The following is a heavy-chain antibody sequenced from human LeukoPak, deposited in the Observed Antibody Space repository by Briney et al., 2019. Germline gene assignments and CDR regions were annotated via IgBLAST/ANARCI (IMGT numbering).Heavy chain of an antibody. CDR3: ARGSSAGASLRHDY. D-gene: IGHD1-26*01. CDR2: IKQDGSEE. Sequence: PGGSLRLSCAASGFTFSRYWMSWVRQAPGKGLEWVANIKQDGSEENFVDSVKGRFTISRDNAKKSLYLQMNSLRAEDTAVYYCARGSSAGASLRHDYWGKGTLVTVSS. J-gene: IGHJ4*02. CDR1: GFTFSRYW. V-gene: IGHV3-7*01.